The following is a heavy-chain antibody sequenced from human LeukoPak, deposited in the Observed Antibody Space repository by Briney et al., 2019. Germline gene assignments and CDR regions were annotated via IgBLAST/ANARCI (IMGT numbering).Heavy chain of an antibody. J-gene: IGHJ5*02. D-gene: IGHD1-7*01. V-gene: IGHV4-34*01. Sequence: SETLSLTCAVYGGSFSGYYWSWIRQPPGKGLEWIGEINHSGSTNYNPSLKSRVTISVDTSKNQFSLKLSSVTAADTAVYYCARHYAMYNWNYNWFDPWGQGTLVTVSS. CDR1: GGSFSGYY. CDR2: INHSGST. CDR3: ARHYAMYNWNYNWFDP.